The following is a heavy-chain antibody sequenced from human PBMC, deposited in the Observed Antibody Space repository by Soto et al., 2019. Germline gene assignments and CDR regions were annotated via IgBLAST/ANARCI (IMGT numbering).Heavy chain of an antibody. V-gene: IGHV6-1*01. CDR2: TYYRSKWYN. Sequence: SQTLSLTCAISGDSVSSNSAAWNWTRQSPWRGLEWLGRTYYRSKWYNDYEVSVKSRITNNPDTSKNQFSRQLNSVTPEDTAVYYCARGKYYDSSGYLSPVDAFDIWGQGTMVTVSS. CDR1: GDSVSSNSAA. J-gene: IGHJ3*02. D-gene: IGHD3-22*01. CDR3: ARGKYYDSSGYLSPVDAFDI.